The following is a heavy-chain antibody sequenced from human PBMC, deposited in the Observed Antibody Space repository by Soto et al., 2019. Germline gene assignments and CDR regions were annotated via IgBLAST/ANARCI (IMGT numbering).Heavy chain of an antibody. V-gene: IGHV1-18*01. CDR2: INGNNGNT. Sequence: ASVKVSCKASSYTFTRYGIIWVRLETGQGLEWMGWINGNNGNTDYAQELQGRVTMTTDTSTSTAYMELRSLRSDDTAVYYCARVYCSTTSCFRPFDYWGQGTQVTVSS. CDR3: ARVYCSTTSCFRPFDY. D-gene: IGHD2-2*01. J-gene: IGHJ4*02. CDR1: SYTFTRYG.